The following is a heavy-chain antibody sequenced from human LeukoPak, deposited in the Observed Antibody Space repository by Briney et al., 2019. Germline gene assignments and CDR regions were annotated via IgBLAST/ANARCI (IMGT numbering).Heavy chain of an antibody. CDR2: FDPEDGET. J-gene: IGHJ4*02. CDR1: GYTLTELS. D-gene: IGHD6-13*01. Sequence: EASVKVSCKVSGYTLTELSMHWMRQAPGKGLEWMGGFDPEDGETIYAQKFQGRVTMTEDTSTDTAYMELSSLRSEDTAVYYCATGGEYSSSWYGFYDYWGQGTLVTVSS. CDR3: ATGGEYSSSWYGFYDY. V-gene: IGHV1-24*01.